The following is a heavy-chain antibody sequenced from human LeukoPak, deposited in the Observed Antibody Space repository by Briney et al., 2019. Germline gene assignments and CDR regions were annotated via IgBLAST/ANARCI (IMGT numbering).Heavy chain of an antibody. Sequence: GESLKISCKVSGYSFSTYWIGWVRQMPGKGLEWMGIINPGDSDTRYSPSFQGQVTISADKSISTAHLQWRRLKASDTAMYYCARRISDAFDIWGQGTMVTVSS. V-gene: IGHV5-51*01. CDR3: ARRISDAFDI. D-gene: IGHD3-10*01. CDR2: INPGDSDT. J-gene: IGHJ3*02. CDR1: GYSFSTYW.